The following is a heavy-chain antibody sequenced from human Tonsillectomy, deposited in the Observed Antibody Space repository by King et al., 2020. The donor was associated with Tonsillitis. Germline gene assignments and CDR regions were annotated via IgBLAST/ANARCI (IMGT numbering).Heavy chain of an antibody. V-gene: IGHV4-61*02. D-gene: IGHD3-9*01. CDR1: GGSISSRSYY. J-gene: IGHJ5*02. CDR3: ASVGDILTGGSLFDP. CDR2: IYTRGSI. Sequence: QLQESGPGLVKPSQTLSLTCTVSGGSISSRSYYWSWIRQPAGKGLEWIGRIYTRGSINYNPSLESRVTMSVDTSKNQFSLKLSSVTAADTAVYYCASVGDILTGGSLFDPWGQGTLVTVSS.